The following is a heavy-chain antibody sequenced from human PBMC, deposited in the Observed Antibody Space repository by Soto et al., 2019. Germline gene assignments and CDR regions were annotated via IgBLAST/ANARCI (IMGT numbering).Heavy chain of an antibody. CDR1: GGSISSSNW. J-gene: IGHJ6*02. CDR2: IYHSGST. V-gene: IGHV4-4*02. Sequence: QVQLQESGPGLVKPSGTLSLTCAVSGGSISSSNWWSWVRQPPGKGLEWIGEIYHSGSTNYNPSLKSRVTTSVDKSKTQVSLKLSSVTAAATAVYYCARVVGGYYYGMDVWGQGTTVTVSS. CDR3: ARVVGGYYYGMDV. D-gene: IGHD2-2*01.